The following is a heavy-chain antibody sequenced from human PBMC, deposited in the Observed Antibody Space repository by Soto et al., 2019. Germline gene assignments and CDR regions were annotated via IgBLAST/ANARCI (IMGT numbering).Heavy chain of an antibody. CDR1: GFTFSSYG. CDR3: AKDVVVGATTGLGEYYYYYGMDV. CDR2: ISYDGSNK. Sequence: ESGGGVVQPGRSLRLSCAASGFTFSSYGMHWVRQAPGKGLEWVAVISYDGSNKYYADSVRGRFTISRDNYKNTLYLQMNSLRAEDTAVYYCAKDVVVGATTGLGEYYYYYGMDVWGQGTTVTVSS. V-gene: IGHV3-30*18. D-gene: IGHD1-26*01. J-gene: IGHJ6*02.